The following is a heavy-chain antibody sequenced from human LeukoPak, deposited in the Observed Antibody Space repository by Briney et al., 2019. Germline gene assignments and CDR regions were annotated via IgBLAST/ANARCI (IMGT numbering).Heavy chain of an antibody. CDR3: ASFRRQRVDY. D-gene: IGHD1-14*01. J-gene: IGHJ4*02. Sequence: SETLSLTCTVSGVSISSYYWSWIRQPPGKGLEWIGYIYYSGSTNYNPSLKSRVTISVDTSKNQFSLKLSSVTAADTAVYYCASFRRQRVDYWGQGTLVTVSS. CDR2: IYYSGST. CDR1: GVSISSYY. V-gene: IGHV4-59*01.